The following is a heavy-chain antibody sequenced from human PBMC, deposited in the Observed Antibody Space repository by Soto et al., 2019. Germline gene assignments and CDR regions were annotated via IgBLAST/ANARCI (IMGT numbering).Heavy chain of an antibody. CDR3: ASEYCGGGSGPLSYGMDV. Sequence: ASVKVSCKASGYTFTSYAMHWVRQAPGQRLEWVGWINAGNGNTKYSQKFQGRVTITRDTSASTAYMELSSLRSEDTAVYYCASEYCGGGSGPLSYGMDVWGNGTEVTVSA. CDR1: GYTFTSYA. V-gene: IGHV1-3*01. CDR2: INAGNGNT. D-gene: IGHD2-21*01. J-gene: IGHJ6*04.